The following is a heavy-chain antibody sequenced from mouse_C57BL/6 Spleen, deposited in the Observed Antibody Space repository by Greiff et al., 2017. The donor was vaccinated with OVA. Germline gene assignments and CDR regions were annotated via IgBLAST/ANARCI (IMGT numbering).Heavy chain of an antibody. V-gene: IGHV5-9-1*02. CDR1: GFTFSSYA. CDR3: TRDVGTGYFDY. Sequence: EVKLVESGEGLVKPGGSLKLSCAASGFTFSSYAMSWVRQTPEKRLEWVAYISSGGDYIYYADTVKARFTIARDNARNALYLQMSSLKSEDTAMYYCTRDVGTGYFDYWGQGTTLTVSS. J-gene: IGHJ2*01. D-gene: IGHD3-3*01. CDR2: ISSGGDYI.